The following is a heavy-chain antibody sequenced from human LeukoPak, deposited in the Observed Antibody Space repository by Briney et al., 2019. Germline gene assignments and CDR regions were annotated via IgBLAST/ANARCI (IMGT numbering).Heavy chain of an antibody. V-gene: IGHV1-2*02. CDR3: ARADIAVAGWDFDC. J-gene: IGHJ4*02. Sequence: ASVKVSCKAFGYTFTYYYIHCVRQAPGQGLEWVGWINPNSGATTYAQSFQGRVTMTRDTSISTAYMELSRLTSDDTAVYYCARADIAVAGWDFDCWGQGTLVTVSS. CDR1: GYTFTYYY. D-gene: IGHD6-19*01. CDR2: INPNSGAT.